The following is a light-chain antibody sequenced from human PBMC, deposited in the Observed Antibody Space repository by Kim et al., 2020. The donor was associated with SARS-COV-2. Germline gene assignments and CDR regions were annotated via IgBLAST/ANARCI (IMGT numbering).Light chain of an antibody. V-gene: IGKV3-20*01. CDR2: GTS. J-gene: IGKJ2*01. CDR1: RSCASDH. CDR3: QQYDRPPYT. Sequence: LSPGDSDTLSCRASRSCASDHLAWFQQKPGQAPRLLIYGTSSRAPAIPDRFSASGSGTDFTLTISRLEPEDFAIYYCQQYDRPPYTFGQGTKLEIK.